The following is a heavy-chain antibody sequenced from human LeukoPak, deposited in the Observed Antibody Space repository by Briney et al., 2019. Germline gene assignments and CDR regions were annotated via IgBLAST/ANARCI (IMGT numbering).Heavy chain of an antibody. Sequence: GGSLRLSCAGSGFSFSSYVMSWVRQAPGKGLEWVSYISSASGSIYYADSVKGRFTISRDNAKNSLLLQMNSLRAEDTAVYYCARLPAYCSSTSCYYDYWGQGTLVTVSS. V-gene: IGHV3-48*04. D-gene: IGHD2-2*01. J-gene: IGHJ4*02. CDR2: ISSASGSI. CDR3: ARLPAYCSSTSCYYDY. CDR1: GFSFSSYV.